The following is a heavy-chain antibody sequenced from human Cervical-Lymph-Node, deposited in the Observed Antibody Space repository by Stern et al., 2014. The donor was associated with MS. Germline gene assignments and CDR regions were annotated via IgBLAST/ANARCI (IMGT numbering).Heavy chain of an antibody. CDR1: GGSFNNYY. J-gene: IGHJ5*02. CDR3: ARVDDCSGGTCFSTSWFDP. Sequence: QLQLQESGPGLVKPSETLSLTCTVSGGSFNNYYWSWIRQPPGKGLEWIGNIYQDGGTKYNPSLKSRVTISLHTSKKQFSLRLTSVTAADTAVYYCARVDDCSGGTCFSTSWFDPWGQGTLVTVSS. CDR2: IYQDGGT. D-gene: IGHD2-15*01. V-gene: IGHV4-59*01.